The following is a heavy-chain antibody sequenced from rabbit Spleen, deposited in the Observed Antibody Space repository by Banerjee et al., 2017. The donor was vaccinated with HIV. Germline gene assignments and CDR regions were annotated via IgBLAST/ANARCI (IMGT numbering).Heavy chain of an antibody. Sequence: QSLEESGGDLVKPGASLTLTCTASGFSFSSSYYMCWVRQAPGKGLEWIGCIRTNSDNADYASWAKGRFTISKTSSSMVDLKMPSLTAADTATYFCARDTGSSFSSYGMDLWGQGTLVTVS. CDR3: ARDTGSSFSSYGMDL. D-gene: IGHD8-1*01. J-gene: IGHJ6*01. V-gene: IGHV1S40*01. CDR1: GFSFSSSYY. CDR2: IRTNSDNA.